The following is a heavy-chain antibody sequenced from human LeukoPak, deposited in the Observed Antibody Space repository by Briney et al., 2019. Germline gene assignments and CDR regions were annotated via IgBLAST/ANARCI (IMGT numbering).Heavy chain of an antibody. D-gene: IGHD3-10*01. CDR2: IWYDGSNK. J-gene: IGHJ6*04. CDR1: GFTFSSYG. CDR3: AKARINLAAYYYYGMDV. V-gene: IGHV3-30*02. Sequence: GGSLRLSCAASGFTFSSYGMHWVRQAPGKGLEWVAVIWYDGSNKYYADSVKGRFTISRDNSKNTLYLQMNSLRAEDTAVYYCAKARINLAAYYYYGMDVWGKGTTVTVSS.